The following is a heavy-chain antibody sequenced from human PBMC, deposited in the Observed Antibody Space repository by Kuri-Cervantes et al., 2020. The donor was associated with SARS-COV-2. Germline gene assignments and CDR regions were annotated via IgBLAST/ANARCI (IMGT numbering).Heavy chain of an antibody. D-gene: IGHD2-2*01. CDR1: GFTFSSYW. V-gene: IGHV3-74*01. CDR3: ASGYCSSTSCYPPRGGYYYYYGMDI. Sequence: GESLKISCAASGFTFSSYWMHWVRQAPGKGLVWVSRINSDGSSTSYADSVKGRFTILRDNAKNTLYLQMNSLRAEDTAVYYCASGYCSSTSCYPPRGGYYYYYGMDIWGQGTTVTVSS. J-gene: IGHJ6*02. CDR2: INSDGSST.